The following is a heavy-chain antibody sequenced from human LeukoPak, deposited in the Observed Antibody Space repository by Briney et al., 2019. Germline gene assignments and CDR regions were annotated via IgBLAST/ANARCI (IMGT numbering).Heavy chain of an antibody. Sequence: GGSLRLSCAASGFTFSSYSMNWVRQAPGKGLEWVSSISSSSSYMYYADSVKGRFTISRDNAKNSLYLQMNSLRAEDTAVYYCARAETYYYDSSGYFLWGQGTLVTVSS. V-gene: IGHV3-21*01. D-gene: IGHD3-22*01. J-gene: IGHJ4*02. CDR3: ARAETYYYDSSGYFL. CDR2: ISSSSSYM. CDR1: GFTFSSYS.